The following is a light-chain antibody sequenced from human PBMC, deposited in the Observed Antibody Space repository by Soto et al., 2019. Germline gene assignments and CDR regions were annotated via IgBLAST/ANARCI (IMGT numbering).Light chain of an antibody. CDR1: QSVTTY. V-gene: IGKV3-11*01. CDR3: QQRSNWPPSIT. J-gene: IGKJ5*01. Sequence: EIVLTQSPATLSLSPGERANISCRASQSVTTYLAWYQQKPGQAPSLLLYDASDRATGIPARFSGSGSGTGFTLTISSLEPEDFAVYYCQQRSNWPPSITFGQGTRLEIK. CDR2: DAS.